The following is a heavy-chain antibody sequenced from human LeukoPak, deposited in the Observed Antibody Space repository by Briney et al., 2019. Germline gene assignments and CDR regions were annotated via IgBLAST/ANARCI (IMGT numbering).Heavy chain of an antibody. Sequence: ASVKVSCKASGYTFTSYDINWVRQATGQGLEWMGWMNPNSGNTGYAQKFQGRVTMARNTSISTAYMELSSLRSEDTAVYYCASYYYGSGKGFDPWGQGTLVTVSS. CDR3: ASYYYGSGKGFDP. V-gene: IGHV1-8*01. CDR2: MNPNSGNT. J-gene: IGHJ5*02. CDR1: GYTFTSYD. D-gene: IGHD3-10*01.